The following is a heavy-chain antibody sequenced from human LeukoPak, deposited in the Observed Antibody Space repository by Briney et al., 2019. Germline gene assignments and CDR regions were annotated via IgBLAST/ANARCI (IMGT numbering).Heavy chain of an antibody. V-gene: IGHV4-61*02. CDR1: GGSISSGSYY. CDR3: ARGLYGSGSYDGGSYYYYMDV. J-gene: IGHJ6*03. D-gene: IGHD3-10*01. CDR2: IYTSGSN. Sequence: SETLSLTCTVSGGSISSGSYYWRWIRQPAGKGLEWIVRIYTSGSNNDNPSLKSLFTMAVNTSKNQFSLKLSSVTAADTAVYYCARGLYGSGSYDGGSYYYYMDVWGKGTTVTVSS.